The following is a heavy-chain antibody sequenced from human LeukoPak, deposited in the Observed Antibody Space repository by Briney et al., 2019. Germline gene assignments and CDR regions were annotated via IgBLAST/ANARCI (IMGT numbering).Heavy chain of an antibody. D-gene: IGHD3-22*01. Sequence: GGSLRLSCAASGFTFSSYWMHWVRQAPGKGLVWVSRINSDGSNTSYADSVKGRFMISRDNAKNTLYLQMNSLRAEDTAVYYCARGEDYYDSSGYQDFDYWGQGTLVTVSS. CDR1: GFTFSSYW. V-gene: IGHV3-74*01. J-gene: IGHJ4*02. CDR3: ARGEDYYDSSGYQDFDY. CDR2: INSDGSNT.